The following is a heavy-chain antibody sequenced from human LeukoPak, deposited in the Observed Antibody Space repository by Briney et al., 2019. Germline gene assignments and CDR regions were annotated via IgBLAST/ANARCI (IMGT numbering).Heavy chain of an antibody. D-gene: IGHD3-3*01. CDR2: MNPNSGNT. J-gene: IGHJ3*02. V-gene: IGHV1-8*01. CDR3: ARASVIFGVVSPLTSAWFGI. CDR1: GYTFTSYD. Sequence: ASVKVSCKASGYTFTSYDINWVRQATGQGLEWMGWMNPNSGNTGYAQKFQGRVTMTRNTSISTAYMEVRSLRSDDTAVYYCARASVIFGVVSPLTSAWFGIWGQGTMVTVSS.